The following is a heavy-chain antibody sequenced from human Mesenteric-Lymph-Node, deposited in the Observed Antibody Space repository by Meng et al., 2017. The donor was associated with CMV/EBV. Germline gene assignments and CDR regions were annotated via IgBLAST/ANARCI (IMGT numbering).Heavy chain of an antibody. J-gene: IGHJ4*02. V-gene: IGHV4-59*01. CDR1: GDSIRNYY. D-gene: IGHD6-19*01. CDR3: ARDGSSGRVPYYFDY. Sequence: GSLRLSCTVSGDSIRNYYWSWIRQPPGKGLEWIGYMFYSGSANYNPSLKSRVTISVDTSKNQFSLRLTSVTAADTAVYYCARDGSSGRVPYYFDYWGQGTLVTVSS. CDR2: MFYSGSA.